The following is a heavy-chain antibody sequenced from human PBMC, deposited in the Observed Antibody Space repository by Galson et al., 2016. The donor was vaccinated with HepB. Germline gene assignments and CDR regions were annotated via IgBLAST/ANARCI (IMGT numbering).Heavy chain of an antibody. CDR1: GFKFEDSP. CDR3: ARNYYDSSVPTS. J-gene: IGHJ5*02. D-gene: IGHD3-22*01. Sequence: SLRLSCAASGFKFEDSPISWFRQTPGKGLEWVGFIRSKLFGATKQYAASVKGSFTISRDDDRAIVYLEMSCLQIDDAGMYFCARNYYDSSVPTSWGQGTPVAVSS. CDR2: IRSKLFGATK. V-gene: IGHV3-49*03.